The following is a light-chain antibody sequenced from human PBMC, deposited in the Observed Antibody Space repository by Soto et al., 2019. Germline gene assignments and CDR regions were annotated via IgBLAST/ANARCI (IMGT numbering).Light chain of an antibody. J-gene: IGKJ1*01. Sequence: DPVVAQSADSLAVSLCGGATINCNSSQSGFSNSNNKKYLAWYQQKPGQPPKLLIHWASIRESGVPDRFSGSGSGTDFTLTINSLQAEDVAVYYCQQYYSTPWTFGQGTKVDIK. CDR1: QSGFSNSNNKKY. CDR3: QQYYSTPWT. CDR2: WAS. V-gene: IGKV4-1*01.